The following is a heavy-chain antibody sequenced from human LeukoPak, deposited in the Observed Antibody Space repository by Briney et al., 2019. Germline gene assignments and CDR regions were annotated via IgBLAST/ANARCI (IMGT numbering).Heavy chain of an antibody. V-gene: IGHV3-30*18. CDR1: GFTFSGYG. J-gene: IGHJ4*02. D-gene: IGHD2-2*01. CDR3: SKRGFCSSGACCLDF. CDR2: ISSDGHNQ. Sequence: SGGSLRLSCAASGFTFSGYGMYWVRQAPSKGLEWVATISSDGHNQYYADSVKGRFTISRDNSKNTLYLQMNSLRDEDTAVYHCSKRGFCSSGACCLDFWGQGTLVTVSS.